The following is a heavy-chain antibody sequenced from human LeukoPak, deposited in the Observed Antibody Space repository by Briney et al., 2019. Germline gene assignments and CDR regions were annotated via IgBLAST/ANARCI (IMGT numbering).Heavy chain of an antibody. CDR1: GFTFSSYW. J-gene: IGHJ4*02. CDR3: ARTNVDTATVSFDY. CDR2: INSDGSST. Sequence: GGLLLSCAASGFTFSSYWMHWVRQAPGKGLVWVSRINSDGSSTSYADSVKGRFTISRDNAKNTLYLQMNSLRAEDTAVYYCARTNVDTATVSFDYWGQGTLVTVSS. V-gene: IGHV3-74*01. D-gene: IGHD5-18*01.